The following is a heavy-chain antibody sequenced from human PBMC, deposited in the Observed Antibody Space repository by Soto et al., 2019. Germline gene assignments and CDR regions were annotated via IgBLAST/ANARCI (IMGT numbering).Heavy chain of an antibody. J-gene: IGHJ6*02. CDR1: GCSITTAGYS. Sequence: PSETLSLTCTVSGCSITTAGYSWSCMRQPPGKALEWIGYVYHTGNAYPKPSLKSRVTISLDRSKNQFSLKMTSVTAADTALYYCASRPFSSYALDFWGQGTRVTVSS. CDR3: ASRPFSSYALDF. V-gene: IGHV4-30-2*01. CDR2: VYHTGNA.